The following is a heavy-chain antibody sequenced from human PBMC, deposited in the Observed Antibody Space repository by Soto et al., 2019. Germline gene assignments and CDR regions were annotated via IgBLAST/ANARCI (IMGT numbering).Heavy chain of an antibody. CDR2: ITTSGSYI. J-gene: IGHJ5*02. CDR1: GFTFSSYD. Sequence: EVQLVESGGGLVKPGGSLRLSCAASGFTFSSYDMNWVRQAPGKGLEYVSSITTSGSYIYYGDSVRGRFTISRDNAKNSLFLQMDSLRAEDTAVYYCVISGTDPMLRHSGVDPWGQGTLVTVSS. CDR3: VISGTDPMLRHSGVDP. D-gene: IGHD1-1*01. V-gene: IGHV3-21*01.